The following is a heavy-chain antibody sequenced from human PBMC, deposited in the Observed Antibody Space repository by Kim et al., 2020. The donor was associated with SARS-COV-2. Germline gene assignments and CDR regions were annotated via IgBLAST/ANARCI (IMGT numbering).Heavy chain of an antibody. CDR3: ARVPYYDILTGYYVKLGGAYYSNGMYV. Sequence: ASVKVSCKASGYTFTSYGISWVRQAPGQGLEWMGWISAYNGNTNYAQKLQGRVTMTTDTSTSTAYMELRSLRSDDTAVYYCARVPYYDILTGYYVKLGGAYYSNGMYVCGQGNTVTVSS. V-gene: IGHV1-18*01. D-gene: IGHD3-9*01. CDR2: ISAYNGNT. J-gene: IGHJ6*02. CDR1: GYTFTSYG.